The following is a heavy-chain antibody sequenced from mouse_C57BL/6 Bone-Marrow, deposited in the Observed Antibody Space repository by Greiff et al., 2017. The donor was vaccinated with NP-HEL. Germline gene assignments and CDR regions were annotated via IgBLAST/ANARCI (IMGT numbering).Heavy chain of an antibody. CDR1: GYTFTSYW. Sequence: VQLQQPGAELVRPGSSVKLSCKASGYTFTSYWMHWVKQRPIQGLEWIGNIDTSDSETHYNQKFKDKATFTVDKSSSTAYMQLSSLTSDDSAGYICARLGDDYFDYWGQGTTLTVSS. J-gene: IGHJ2*01. D-gene: IGHD2-3*01. CDR2: IDTSDSET. V-gene: IGHV1-52*01. CDR3: ARLGDDYFDY.